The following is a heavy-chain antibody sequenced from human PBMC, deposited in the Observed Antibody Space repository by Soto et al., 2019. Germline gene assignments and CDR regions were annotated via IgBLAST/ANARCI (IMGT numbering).Heavy chain of an antibody. CDR1: GLTFSSYS. V-gene: IGHV3-48*02. CDR3: AKVQAAIGERYYYYGMDV. CDR2: ISSSSSTT. J-gene: IGHJ6*02. D-gene: IGHD2-2*02. Sequence: GPLSLSAADSGLTFSSYSMTWVRQAPERGLKWVSYISSSSSTTYYADSVKGRFTISRDNAKNSLYLQMKSLREEDTAVYYCAKVQAAIGERYYYYGMDVWGQGTTV.